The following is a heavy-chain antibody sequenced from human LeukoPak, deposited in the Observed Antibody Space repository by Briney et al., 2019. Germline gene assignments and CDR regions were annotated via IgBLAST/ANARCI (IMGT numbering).Heavy chain of an antibody. D-gene: IGHD1-1*01. CDR1: GFTFSSYA. J-gene: IGHJ3*02. Sequence: PGGSLRLSCAVSGFTFSSYAMSWVRQAPGKGLGWVSAISGSGGSTYFADSVRGRFTISRDNSKNTLYLQMTGLRAGDTAEYYCAKSLFTSATGTGRAFHIWGQGTMVTVSS. V-gene: IGHV3-23*01. CDR2: ISGSGGST. CDR3: AKSLFTSATGTGRAFHI.